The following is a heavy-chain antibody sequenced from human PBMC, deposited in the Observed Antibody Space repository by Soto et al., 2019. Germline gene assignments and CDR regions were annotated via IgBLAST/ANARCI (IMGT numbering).Heavy chain of an antibody. CDR2: ISYDGSNK. CDR1: GFTFSSYG. J-gene: IGHJ6*02. D-gene: IGHD3-10*01. CDR3: AKDLGWDLTMVRGVLHGMDV. Sequence: QVQLVESGGGVVQPGRSLRLSCAASGFTFSSYGMHWVRQAPGKGLEWVAVISYDGSNKYYADSVKGRFTISRDNSKNTXYXLMNSQRAEDTAVYYCAKDLGWDLTMVRGVLHGMDVWGQGTTVTVSS. V-gene: IGHV3-30*18.